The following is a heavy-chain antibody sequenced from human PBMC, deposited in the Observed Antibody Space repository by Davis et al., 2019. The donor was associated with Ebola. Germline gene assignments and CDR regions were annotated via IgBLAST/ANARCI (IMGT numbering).Heavy chain of an antibody. CDR2: ISSSSTYT. J-gene: IGHJ4*02. V-gene: IGHV3-11*06. CDR1: GFTFSDYY. Sequence: GESLKISCAASGFTFSDYYMSWIRQAPGKGLEWVLDISSSSTYTNYADSVKGRFTISRDNAKNSLYLQMNSLRDEDTAVYYCARQAIVGATDIGVDYWGQGTLVTVSS. D-gene: IGHD1-26*01. CDR3: ARQAIVGATDIGVDY.